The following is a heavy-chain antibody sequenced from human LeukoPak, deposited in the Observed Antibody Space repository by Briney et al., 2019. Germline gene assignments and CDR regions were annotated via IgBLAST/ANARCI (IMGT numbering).Heavy chain of an antibody. CDR1: GYSISSGYY. CDR3: ARHYGQWLESQFDY. D-gene: IGHD6-19*01. J-gene: IGHJ4*02. Sequence: SETLSLTCTVSGYSISSGYYWGWIRQPPGEGLEWIGSIYHSGSTYYNPSLKSRVTISVDTSKNQFSLKLSSVTAADTAVYYCARHYGQWLESQFDYWGQGTLVTVSS. CDR2: IYHSGST. V-gene: IGHV4-38-2*02.